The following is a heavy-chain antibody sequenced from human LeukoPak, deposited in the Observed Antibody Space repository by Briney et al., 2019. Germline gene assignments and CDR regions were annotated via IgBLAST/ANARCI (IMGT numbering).Heavy chain of an antibody. V-gene: IGHV3-30-3*01. Sequence: GRSLRLSWAASGFTFSSYAMRWARQAPGKWLEWVAVISYDGSNKYYADSVKGRFTISRDNSKNTLYLQMNSLRAEDTAVYYCARDWSNYVLDYWGQGTLVTVSS. J-gene: IGHJ4*02. D-gene: IGHD4-11*01. CDR2: ISYDGSNK. CDR1: GFTFSSYA. CDR3: ARDWSNYVLDY.